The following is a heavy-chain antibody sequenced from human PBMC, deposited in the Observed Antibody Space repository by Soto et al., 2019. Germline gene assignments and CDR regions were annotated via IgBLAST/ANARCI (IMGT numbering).Heavy chain of an antibody. D-gene: IGHD6-19*01. CDR3: ARDDVMAVAGSTFDY. Sequence: SETLSLTCSVSGYSIINNYWGWIRQSPGKGPEWIASVYHGGTTFYNPSLKSRITISVDTSNNQFSLKLTSMTAADPAVYYCARDDVMAVAGSTFDYWGHGTLVTVSS. J-gene: IGHJ4*01. CDR1: GYSIINNY. CDR2: VYHGGTT. V-gene: IGHV4-38-2*02.